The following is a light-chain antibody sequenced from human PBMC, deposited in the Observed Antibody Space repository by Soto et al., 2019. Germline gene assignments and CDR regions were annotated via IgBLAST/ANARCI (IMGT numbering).Light chain of an antibody. V-gene: IGLV2-14*01. CDR2: EVS. J-gene: IGLJ1*01. CDR3: SSYTTTNTYV. Sequence: QSALTQPASVSGSPGQSITISCTGTSSDVGGYNYVSWYQQHPGKAPKLMIYEVSNRPSGVSYRFSGSKSANTASLTISGLQAEDEADYYCSSYTTTNTYVFGTGTKLTVL. CDR1: SSDVGGYNY.